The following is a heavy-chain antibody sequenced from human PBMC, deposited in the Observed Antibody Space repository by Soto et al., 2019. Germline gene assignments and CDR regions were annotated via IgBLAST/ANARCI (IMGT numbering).Heavy chain of an antibody. CDR2: IYYSGTT. V-gene: IGHV4-59*01. CDR1: GGSISNFY. Sequence: SETLSLTCTVSGGSISNFYWSWIRQPPGKGLEWIGYIYYSGTTSYNPSLNSRVTISVDTSKNQFSLKLNSVTAADTAVYYCARESYYGSGATVVGYWGLGTLVT. D-gene: IGHD3-10*01. J-gene: IGHJ4*02. CDR3: ARESYYGSGATVVGY.